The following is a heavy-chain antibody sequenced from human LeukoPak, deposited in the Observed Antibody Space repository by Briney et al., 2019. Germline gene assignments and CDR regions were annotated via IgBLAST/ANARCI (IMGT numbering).Heavy chain of an antibody. Sequence: SETLSLTCTVSGGSISSYYWSWIRQPAGKGLEWIGRIYPSGNTNYNPSLKSRVTMSLDTSKNQFSLKLSSVTAADTAVYYCARERGYSYWSYFDYWGQGTLVTVSS. CDR3: ARERGYSYWSYFDY. D-gene: IGHD5-18*01. V-gene: IGHV4-4*07. CDR2: IYPSGNT. CDR1: GGSISSYY. J-gene: IGHJ4*02.